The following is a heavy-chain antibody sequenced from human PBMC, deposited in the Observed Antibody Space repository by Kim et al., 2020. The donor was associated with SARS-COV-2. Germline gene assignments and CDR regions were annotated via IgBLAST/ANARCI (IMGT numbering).Heavy chain of an antibody. CDR2: IYYSGST. Sequence: SETLSLTCTVSGGSISSYYWSWIRQPPGKGLEWIGYIYYSGSTNYNPSLKSRVTISVDTSKNQFSLKLSSVTAADTAVYYCARRDGYNEDFDYWGQGTLV. CDR3: ARRDGYNEDFDY. D-gene: IGHD5-12*01. J-gene: IGHJ4*02. CDR1: GGSISSYY. V-gene: IGHV4-59*01.